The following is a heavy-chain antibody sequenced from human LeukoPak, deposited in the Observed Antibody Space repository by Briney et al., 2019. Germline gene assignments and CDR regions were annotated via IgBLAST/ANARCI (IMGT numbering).Heavy chain of an antibody. CDR1: GFNFNR. Sequence: GGSLRLSCAASGFNFNRMSWVRQAPGKGLEWVANINQDGSEIYYVDSVKGRLTISRDNAKNTLFLQMNSLRAEDTAVFYCARAGGPHTVDVWGQGTTVILSS. V-gene: IGHV3-7*01. CDR3: ARAGGPHTVDV. CDR2: INQDGSEI. D-gene: IGHD2-8*02. J-gene: IGHJ6*02.